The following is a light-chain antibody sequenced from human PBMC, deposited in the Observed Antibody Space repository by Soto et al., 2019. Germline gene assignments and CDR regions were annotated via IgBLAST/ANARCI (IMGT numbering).Light chain of an antibody. CDR1: QTISSW. Sequence: IQMTQSPSTLSGSVGDRVTITCRASQTISSWLAWYQQNPGKAPKLLIYKASTLKSGVPSRFSGSGSGTEFTLTISSLQPDDFATYDCQHYNSYSEAFGQGTKVDIK. CDR3: QHYNSYSEA. V-gene: IGKV1-5*03. CDR2: KAS. J-gene: IGKJ1*01.